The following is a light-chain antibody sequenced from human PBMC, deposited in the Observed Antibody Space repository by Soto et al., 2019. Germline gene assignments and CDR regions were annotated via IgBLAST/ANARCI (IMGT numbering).Light chain of an antibody. J-gene: IGKJ2*01. CDR1: QSVSTF. V-gene: IGKV1-5*03. CDR3: QQYNGDMYT. Sequence: IQLTQSPSTLSASVGDRVTITCRASQSVSTFLAWHQQKPGKAPKLLIYKASNLETGVPSRFSGSGSGTEFTLTISGLQPDDFATYYCQQYNGDMYTFGQGTKLEIK. CDR2: KAS.